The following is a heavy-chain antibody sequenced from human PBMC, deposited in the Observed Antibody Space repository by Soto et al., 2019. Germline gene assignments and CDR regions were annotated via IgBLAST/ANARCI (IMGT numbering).Heavy chain of an antibody. CDR1: GDSISSYY. J-gene: IGHJ4*02. CDR3: ALRSRAVVPEY. V-gene: IGHV4-59*01. Sequence: QVQLQESGPGLVKPSETLSLTCAVSGDSISSYYCMWIRQPPGKGLAFIGYLYYGRSANYNPSLKSRVTLSVDTSPNKCSLTLSSMTAADTAVYYCALRSRAVVPEYWGQGTLVTVSS. CDR2: LYYGRSA. D-gene: IGHD3-22*01.